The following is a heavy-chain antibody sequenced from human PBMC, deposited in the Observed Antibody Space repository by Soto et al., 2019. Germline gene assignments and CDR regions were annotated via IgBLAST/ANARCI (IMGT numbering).Heavy chain of an antibody. CDR3: VRRVSGNYDY. V-gene: IGHV3-64*01. CDR1: GFTFSSYD. CDR2: ISSNGGTT. J-gene: IGHJ4*02. D-gene: IGHD1-7*01. Sequence: EVQLAESGGGMVQPGGSLRLSCVASGFTFSSYDMHWVRQAPGKGLEYVSSISSNGGTTYYGNSVKDRFTISRDKSKNTLYLQMGSLRAEDMAVYYCVRRVSGNYDYWGQGTLVTVSS.